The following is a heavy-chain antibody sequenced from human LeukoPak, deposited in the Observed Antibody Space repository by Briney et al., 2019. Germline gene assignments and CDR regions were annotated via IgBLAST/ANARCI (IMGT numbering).Heavy chain of an antibody. CDR2: ITSSGRYI. J-gene: IGHJ3*02. CDR1: GFTFSSYS. D-gene: IGHD3-22*01. CDR3: ARDHYYDSSGYIPAGDVFDI. Sequence: GSLRLSCAASGFTFSSYSMNWVRQAPGKGLEWVSSITSSGRYIYYADSVKGRFTISRDNSENSLNLQMNSLRAEDTAVYYCARDHYYDSSGYIPAGDVFDIWGQGTKVTVSS. V-gene: IGHV3-21*01.